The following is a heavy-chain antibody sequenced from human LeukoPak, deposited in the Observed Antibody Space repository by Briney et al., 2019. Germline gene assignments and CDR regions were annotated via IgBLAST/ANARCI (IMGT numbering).Heavy chain of an antibody. J-gene: IGHJ4*02. CDR1: GGTFSGYY. CDR3: ARGASLGSVDY. D-gene: IGHD3-10*01. CDR2: VNDSGSA. V-gene: IGHV4-34*01. Sequence: SETPSLTCAVYGGTFSGYYWTWIRQPPGKGLEWIGDVNDSGSANYNPSLKSRVIISVDTSKNQFSLKVNSVTAADTAVYYCARGASLGSVDYWGQGTLVTVSS.